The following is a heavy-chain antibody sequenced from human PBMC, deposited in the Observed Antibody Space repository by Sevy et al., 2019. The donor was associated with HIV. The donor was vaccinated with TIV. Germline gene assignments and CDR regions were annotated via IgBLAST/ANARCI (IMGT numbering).Heavy chain of an antibody. V-gene: IGHV1-24*01. CDR2: FVPEDGEI. D-gene: IGHD3-16*02. J-gene: IGHJ4*02. CDR3: VIGDTPRLTGSGTRLKDQSLNYFEF. Sequence: ASVKVSFNVPRYTLSEVSMHWVRQAPGKGLEWMGGFVPEDGEIVFAQKFQGRVTVAEDTLTDTAYLEVTNLRSEDTATYFCVIGDTPRLTGSGTRLKDQSLNYFEFWGQGTLVTVSS. CDR1: RYTLSEVS.